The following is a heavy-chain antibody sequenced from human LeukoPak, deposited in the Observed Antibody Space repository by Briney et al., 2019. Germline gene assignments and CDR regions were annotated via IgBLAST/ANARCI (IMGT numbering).Heavy chain of an antibody. CDR3: ASCTGSRYDYVWGSYRHAATDYYFDY. CDR1: GGSISSSSYY. CDR2: IYHSGST. V-gene: IGHV4-39*07. Sequence: SETLSLTCTVSGGSISSSSYYWGWIRQPPGKGLEWIGSIYHSGSTNYNPSLKSRVTISVDKSKNQFSLKLSSVTAADTAVYYCASCTGSRYDYVWGSYRHAATDYYFDYWGQGTLVTVSS. D-gene: IGHD3-16*02. J-gene: IGHJ4*02.